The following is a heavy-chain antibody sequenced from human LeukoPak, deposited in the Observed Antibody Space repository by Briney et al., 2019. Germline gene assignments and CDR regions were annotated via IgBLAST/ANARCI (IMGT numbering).Heavy chain of an antibody. CDR2: INAYNGST. CDR3: ARDLAVAATGDFDY. Sequence: ASVKVSCKASGYTFTSYGISWVRQAPGQGLEWMGWINAYNGSTIYAQKLQGRVTMTTDTSTNTAYMELRSLRSDDTAVYYCARDLAVAATGDFDYWGQGTLVTVSS. D-gene: IGHD2-15*01. J-gene: IGHJ4*02. CDR1: GYTFTSYG. V-gene: IGHV1-18*01.